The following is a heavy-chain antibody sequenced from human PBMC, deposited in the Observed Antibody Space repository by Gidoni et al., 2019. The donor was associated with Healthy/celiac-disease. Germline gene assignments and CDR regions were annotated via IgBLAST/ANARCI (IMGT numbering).Heavy chain of an antibody. CDR2: INPNSGGT. Sequence: QVQLVQSGAEVKKPGASVKVSCKASGYTFTGYYMHWVRQAPGQGLEWMGWINPNSGGTNYAQKFQGRVTMTRDTSISTAYMELSRLRSDDTAMYYCARGNDCSGGSCYFAFDIWGQGTMVTVSS. D-gene: IGHD2-15*01. V-gene: IGHV1-2*02. J-gene: IGHJ3*02. CDR3: ARGNDCSGGSCYFAFDI. CDR1: GYTFTGYY.